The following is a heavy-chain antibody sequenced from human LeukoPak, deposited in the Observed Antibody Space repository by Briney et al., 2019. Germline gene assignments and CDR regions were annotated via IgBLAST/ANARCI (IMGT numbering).Heavy chain of an antibody. D-gene: IGHD3-10*01. CDR3: AREMSWAGRDY. Sequence: GGSQTLSCAASGFTFNNYWMRWLPQAPGKGLEWVANIKQDGSDKIHVVSGKGRFTIFRDNAKNSLYLQMNSLRAEDTAVYYCAREMSWAGRDYWGQRTLVIVSS. J-gene: IGHJ4*02. CDR2: IKQDGSDK. CDR1: GFTFNNYW. V-gene: IGHV3-7*05.